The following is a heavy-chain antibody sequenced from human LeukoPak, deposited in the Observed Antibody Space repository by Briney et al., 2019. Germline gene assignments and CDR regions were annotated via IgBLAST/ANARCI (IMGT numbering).Heavy chain of an antibody. J-gene: IGHJ4*02. CDR3: ASTYTSAYFDY. V-gene: IGHV1-69*13. Sequence: SVKVSCKASGYNFNTYAISWVRQAPGQGLEWMGGIIPIFGTANYAQKFQGRVTITADESTSTAYMELSSLRSEDTAVYYCASTYTSAYFDYWGQGTLVTVSS. D-gene: IGHD2-2*02. CDR1: GYNFNTYA. CDR2: IIPIFGTA.